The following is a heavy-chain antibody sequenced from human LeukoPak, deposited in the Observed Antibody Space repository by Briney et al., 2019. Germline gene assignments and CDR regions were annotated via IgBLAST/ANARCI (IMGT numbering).Heavy chain of an antibody. Sequence: GGSLRLSCAASGFSFSIFPMHWARQAPGQGLEWVAVISSDGGIASYVDSAKGRFTFSRDNSKNTLYLQMNRQRLGDTAVFFCAGEGHSSGRAGFLDYWAQGALATVS. CDR3: AGEGHSSGRAGFLDY. D-gene: IGHD6-19*01. J-gene: IGHJ4*02. V-gene: IGHV3-30*01. CDR1: GFSFSIFP. CDR2: ISSDGGIA.